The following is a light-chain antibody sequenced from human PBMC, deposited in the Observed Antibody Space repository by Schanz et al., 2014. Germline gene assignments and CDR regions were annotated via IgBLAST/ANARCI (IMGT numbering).Light chain of an antibody. CDR3: SSYTSSSTSVV. CDR2: DVS. CDR1: SSDVGGTNY. J-gene: IGLJ2*01. V-gene: IGLV2-14*01. Sequence: QSALTQPASVSGSPGQSITLSCTGTSSDVGGTNYVSWYQQHPGKVPKLMIYDVSNRPSGVSNRFSGSKSGNTASLTISGLQAEDEADYYCSSYTSSSTSVVFGGGTKLTVL.